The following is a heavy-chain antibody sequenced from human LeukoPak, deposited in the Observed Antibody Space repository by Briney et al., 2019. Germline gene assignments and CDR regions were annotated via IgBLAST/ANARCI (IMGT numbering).Heavy chain of an antibody. J-gene: IGHJ4*02. CDR3: VRDQGGAVSY. CDR1: GFDFRSYS. V-gene: IGHV3-48*01. Sequence: GGSLRVSCAASGFDFRSYSMNWVRQAPGKGLEWVSYISSFSGTIDYADSVKGRFIISRDNAQNSLFLQMNSLRAEDTAVYYCVRDQGGAVSYWGQGTLVTVSS. CDR2: ISSFSGTI. D-gene: IGHD3-16*01.